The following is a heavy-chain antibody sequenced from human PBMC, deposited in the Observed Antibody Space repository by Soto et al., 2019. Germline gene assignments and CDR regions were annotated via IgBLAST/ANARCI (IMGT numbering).Heavy chain of an antibody. D-gene: IGHD6-19*01. CDR1: GDSVSSNTAA. Sequence: SQTLSLTCAISGDSVSSNTAAWNWIRSSPSRGLEWLGRTYYRSNWRYDYAVSVKSRITVNPDTYKNHFSLQLNSVTPDDTAVYYCERGVAGSGFDLWGQGTLVTVSS. CDR3: ERGVAGSGFDL. J-gene: IGHJ4*02. CDR2: TYYRSNWRY. V-gene: IGHV6-1*01.